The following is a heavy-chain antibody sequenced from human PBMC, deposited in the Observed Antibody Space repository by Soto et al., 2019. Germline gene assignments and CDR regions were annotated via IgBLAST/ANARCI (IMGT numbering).Heavy chain of an antibody. CDR1: GVTFSSYA. D-gene: IGHD2-15*01. V-gene: IGHV3-23*01. Sequence: GSLRLSCAASGVTFSSYAMSWVRQAPGKGLEWVSAISGSGGSTYYADSVKGRFTISRDNSKNTLYLQMNSLRAEDTAVYYCAKEGCSGGSCYLYTWFDPWGRGNPVPVSS. CDR3: AKEGCSGGSCYLYTWFDP. CDR2: ISGSGGST. J-gene: IGHJ5*02.